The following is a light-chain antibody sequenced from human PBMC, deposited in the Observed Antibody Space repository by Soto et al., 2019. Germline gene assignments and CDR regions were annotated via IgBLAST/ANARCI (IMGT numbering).Light chain of an antibody. CDR3: QQYNTYWT. CDR1: QDVSDY. CDR2: AAY. V-gene: IGKV1-9*01. J-gene: IGKJ1*01. Sequence: DIQLTQSPSFLSASVGDRVTITCRASQDVSDYLAWYQHAPGKAPNLLIYAAYTLQSGVPSRFSGSGSGTEFILTISSLQPDDSATYYCQQYNTYWTFGPGTKVDIK.